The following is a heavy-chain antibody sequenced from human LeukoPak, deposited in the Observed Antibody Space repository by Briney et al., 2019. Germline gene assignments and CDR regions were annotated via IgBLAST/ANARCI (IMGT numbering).Heavy chain of an antibody. V-gene: IGHV3-64*01. Sequence: GGSLRLSCAASGFTFSNFAIHWVRQAPGKGLEFVSGIRSTGDSTYYANSAKGRFTISRDNSKNTLYLQMVSLRAEDMAVYYCARRPDSGSYYVDFWGQGTLVTVSS. J-gene: IGHJ4*02. D-gene: IGHD1-26*01. CDR3: ARRPDSGSYYVDF. CDR2: IRSTGDST. CDR1: GFTFSNFA.